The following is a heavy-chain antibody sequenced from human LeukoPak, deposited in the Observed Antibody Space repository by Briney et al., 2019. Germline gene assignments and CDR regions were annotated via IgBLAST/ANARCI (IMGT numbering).Heavy chain of an antibody. CDR3: ARDGFCDS. J-gene: IGHJ4*02. V-gene: IGHV3-48*01. D-gene: IGHD3-3*01. CDR1: GFTFKNYS. Sequence: PGGSLRLSCAASGFTFKNYSMNWVRQAPGKGLEWVAYISSSGNTTYYADSVKGRFTISRDNAKGSLHLQMDSLRADDTALYYCARDGFCDSWGQGTLVTVSS. CDR2: ISSSGNTT.